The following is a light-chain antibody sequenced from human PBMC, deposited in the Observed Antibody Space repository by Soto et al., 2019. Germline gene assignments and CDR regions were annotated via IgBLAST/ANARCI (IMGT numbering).Light chain of an antibody. CDR3: QAWDSSTYV. J-gene: IGLJ1*01. V-gene: IGLV3-1*01. Sequence: SYELTQPPSVSVSPGQTASITCSGDKLGDKYACWYQQKPGQSPVLVMCQDNKRPSGIPERFSGSNSGNTATLTISGTQAMDEADYYCQAWDSSTYVSGTGTKVTVL. CDR2: QDN. CDR1: KLGDKY.